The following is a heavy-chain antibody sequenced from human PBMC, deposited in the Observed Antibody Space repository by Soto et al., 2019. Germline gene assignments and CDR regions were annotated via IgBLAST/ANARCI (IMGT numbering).Heavy chain of an antibody. Sequence: EVQLLESGGVLVQPGRSLRLSCAASGFTFSSYAMNWVRQAPGKGLEWVSAMSGTGGSTYYADSVKGRFTISRDNSKNTLYLQMNNLSVEDTAVFYCAKAGFSSGWSPSYFDYWGQGTLVTVSS. D-gene: IGHD6-19*01. V-gene: IGHV3-23*01. CDR3: AKAGFSSGWSPSYFDY. CDR1: GFTFSSYA. CDR2: MSGTGGST. J-gene: IGHJ4*02.